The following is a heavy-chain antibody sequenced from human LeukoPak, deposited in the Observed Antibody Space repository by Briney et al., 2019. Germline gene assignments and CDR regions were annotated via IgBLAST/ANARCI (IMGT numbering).Heavy chain of an antibody. Sequence: GGSLILSCAASGFTFDDYGMSWVRQAPGKGLEWVSGINWNGGRTGYADSVKGRFTISRDNAKNSLYLQMNSLRAEDTALYHCARDLGGSYPGTFDYWGQGTLVTVSS. CDR2: INWNGGRT. D-gene: IGHD1-26*01. CDR1: GFTFDDYG. V-gene: IGHV3-20*01. J-gene: IGHJ4*02. CDR3: ARDLGGSYPGTFDY.